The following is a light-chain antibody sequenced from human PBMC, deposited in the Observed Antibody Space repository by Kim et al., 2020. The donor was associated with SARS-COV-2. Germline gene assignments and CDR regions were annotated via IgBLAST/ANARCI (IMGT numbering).Light chain of an antibody. V-gene: IGKV1-5*03. J-gene: IGKJ2*01. CDR1: QSFSSW. CDR2: KTS. CDR3: QQYNNWPPYT. Sequence: ASVGDRVTITCRASQSFSSWLAWYQEKPGKVPKLLIYKTSILESGVPSRFSGSGSGTEFTLTISSLQSEDFAVYYCQQYNNWPPYTFGQGTKLEI.